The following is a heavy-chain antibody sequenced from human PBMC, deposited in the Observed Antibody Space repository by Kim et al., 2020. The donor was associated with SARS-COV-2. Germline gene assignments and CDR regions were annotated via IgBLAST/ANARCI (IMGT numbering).Heavy chain of an antibody. CDR3: ASVSYSSSLVHYYYYYGMDV. V-gene: IGHV4-34*01. CDR2: INHSGST. CDR1: GGSFSGYY. J-gene: IGHJ6*02. D-gene: IGHD6-6*01. Sequence: SETLSLTCAVYGGSFSGYYWSWIRQPPGKGLEWIGEINHSGSTNYNPSLKSRLTISVDTSKNQFSLKLSSVTAADTAVYYCASVSYSSSLVHYYYYYGMDVWGQGTTVTVSS.